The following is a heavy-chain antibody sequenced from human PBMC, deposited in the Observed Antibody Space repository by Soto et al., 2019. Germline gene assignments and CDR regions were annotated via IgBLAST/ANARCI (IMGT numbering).Heavy chain of an antibody. V-gene: IGHV1-3*01. D-gene: IGHD2-15*01. CDR2: INAGNGNT. CDR3: ASSAGIYYSYVMDV. J-gene: IGHJ6*02. Sequence: QVQLVQSGAEVKKPGASVKVSCKASGYTFTSYTIHWVRQAPGQRLEWMGWINAGNGNTKYSQKFQGRVTFTRDTSASTAYMELSSLRSEDTAGYYCASSAGIYYSYVMDVWGQGTTVTVSS. CDR1: GYTFTSYT.